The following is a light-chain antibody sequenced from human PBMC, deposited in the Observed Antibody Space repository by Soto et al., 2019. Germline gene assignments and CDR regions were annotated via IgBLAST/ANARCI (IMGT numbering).Light chain of an antibody. CDR1: QSISSR. V-gene: IGKV1-5*01. CDR3: QEYNSYPPWT. J-gene: IGKJ1*01. Sequence: DIQMTQSPSTLSASVGDRVTITCRASQSISSRLAWYQQKPGKAPKLLIYDASSLESGVPSRFSGSGSGTEFTLTISSLQPDDFATYYCQEYNSYPPWTFGQGTKVEIK. CDR2: DAS.